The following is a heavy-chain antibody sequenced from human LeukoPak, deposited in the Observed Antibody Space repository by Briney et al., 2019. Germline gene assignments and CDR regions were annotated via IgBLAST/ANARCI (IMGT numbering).Heavy chain of an antibody. CDR1: RLTFSIYA. D-gene: IGHD6-25*01. CDR2: VRGSGGST. CDR3: AKETSGHNWFDP. J-gene: IGHJ5*02. V-gene: IGHV3-23*01. Sequence: GGSLRLPCAASRLTFSIYAVSWAPRARGKGRVCLSAVRGSGGSTYHADSVKAQFTLSRDNTKNTLYLQMNSLRAEGTAVYYCAKETSGHNWFDPWGQGTLVTVSS.